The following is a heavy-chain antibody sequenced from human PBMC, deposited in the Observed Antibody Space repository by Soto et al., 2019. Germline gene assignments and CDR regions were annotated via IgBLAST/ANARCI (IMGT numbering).Heavy chain of an antibody. V-gene: IGHV3-21*01. CDR2: ISSSSSYI. Sequence: EVQLVESGGGLVKPGGSLRLSCAASGFTFSSYSMNWVRQAPGKGLEWVSSISSSSSYIYYADSVKGRFTISRDNAKNSLYLQMNRLRADDTAVYYCARDSRDGDYGYYYYMDVWGKGTTVTVSS. D-gene: IGHD4-17*01. J-gene: IGHJ6*03. CDR3: ARDSRDGDYGYYYYMDV. CDR1: GFTFSSYS.